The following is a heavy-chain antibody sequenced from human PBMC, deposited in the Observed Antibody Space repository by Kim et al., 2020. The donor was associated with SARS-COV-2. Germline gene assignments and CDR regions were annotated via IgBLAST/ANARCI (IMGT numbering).Heavy chain of an antibody. V-gene: IGHV3-23*01. Sequence: GSLRLSCAASGFTFSSYAMSWVCQAPGKGLEWVSAISGSGGSTYYADSVKGRFTISRDNSKNTLYLQMNSLRAEDTAVYYCAKVRRDIVLMVYAKYFDYWGQGTLVTVSS. CDR3: AKVRRDIVLMVYAKYFDY. D-gene: IGHD2-8*01. CDR2: ISGSGGST. J-gene: IGHJ4*02. CDR1: GFTFSSYA.